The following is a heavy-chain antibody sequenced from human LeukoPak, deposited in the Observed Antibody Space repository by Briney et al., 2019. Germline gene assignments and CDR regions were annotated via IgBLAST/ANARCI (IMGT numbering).Heavy chain of an antibody. V-gene: IGHV1-8*01. D-gene: IGHD3-10*01. Sequence: GASVKVSCKASGYTFTSYDINWVRQAPGQGLEWMGWMNPNSGNTVYAQKFQGRVTMTRDTSTSTVYMELSSLRSEDTAVYYCAREGFHGRELFPTFDYWGQGTLVTVSS. CDR3: AREGFHGRELFPTFDY. CDR2: MNPNSGNT. J-gene: IGHJ4*02. CDR1: GYTFTSYD.